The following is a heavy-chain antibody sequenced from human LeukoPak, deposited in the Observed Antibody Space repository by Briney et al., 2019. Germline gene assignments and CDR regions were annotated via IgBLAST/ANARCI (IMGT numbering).Heavy chain of an antibody. CDR3: ARGGNKGDGYNYGGY. D-gene: IGHD5-24*01. V-gene: IGHV1-46*01. CDR2: INPSGGST. CDR1: GYTFTSYY. J-gene: IGHJ4*02. Sequence: ASVKVSCKASGYTFTSYYMHWVRQAPGQGLEWMGIINPSGGSTSYAQKFQGRVTMTRDMSTSTVYTELSSLRSEDTAVYYCARGGNKGDGYNYGGYWGQGTLVTVSS.